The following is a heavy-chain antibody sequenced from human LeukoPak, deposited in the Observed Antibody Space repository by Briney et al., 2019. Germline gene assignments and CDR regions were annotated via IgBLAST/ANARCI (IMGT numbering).Heavy chain of an antibody. J-gene: IGHJ6*02. CDR2: IRRKAYGGTI. V-gene: IGHV3-49*03. CDR1: GFTFGDNV. CDR3: STGYDGPDPYFHYYGLDV. D-gene: IGHD2/OR15-2a*01. Sequence: GGSLRLSCTGSGFTFGDNVMSWFRQAPGKGLEWVGFIRRKAYGGTIEYAASVEGRFTISRDDSRSIAYLQMNSLKIEDTAVYYCSTGYDGPDPYFHYYGLDVWGQGTTVTISS.